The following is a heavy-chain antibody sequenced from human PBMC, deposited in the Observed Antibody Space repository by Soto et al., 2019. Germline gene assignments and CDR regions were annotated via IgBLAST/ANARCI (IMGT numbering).Heavy chain of an antibody. V-gene: IGHV1-69*12. D-gene: IGHD3-16*02. Sequence: QVQLVQSGAEVKKPGSSVKVSCKASGGTFSSYAISWVRQAPGEGLEWMGGIIPIFGTANYAQKFQGRVTITADESTSTAYMELSSLRSEDTAVYYCASLGLGSSSSHYDYVWGSYRYTQFDYWGQGTLVTVSS. CDR1: GGTFSSYA. CDR2: IIPIFGTA. J-gene: IGHJ4*02. CDR3: ASLGLGSSSSHYDYVWGSYRYTQFDY.